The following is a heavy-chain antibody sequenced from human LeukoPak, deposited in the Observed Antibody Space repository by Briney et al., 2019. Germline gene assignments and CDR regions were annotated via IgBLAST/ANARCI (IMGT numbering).Heavy chain of an antibody. D-gene: IGHD6-13*01. J-gene: IGHJ5*02. CDR3: ARVMAAASYNWFDP. V-gene: IGHV1-69*13. CDR1: GGTFSSYA. Sequence: SVKVSCKASGGTFSSYAISWVRQAPGQGLEWMGGIIPIFGTANYAQKFQGRVTITADGSTSTAYMELSSLRSEDTAVYYCARVMAAASYNWFDPWGQGTLVTVSS. CDR2: IIPIFGTA.